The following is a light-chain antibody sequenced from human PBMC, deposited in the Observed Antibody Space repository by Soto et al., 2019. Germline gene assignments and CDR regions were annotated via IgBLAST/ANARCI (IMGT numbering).Light chain of an antibody. V-gene: IGLV2-14*02. J-gene: IGLJ2*01. CDR3: QLWDSNSDHVV. Sequence: QSALTQPASVSGSPGQSITISCTGTSSDVGSYNLVSWYQHHPGKAPKLMIYEGSKRPSGVSNRFSGSKSGNTASLTISRVEAGDEADYYCQLWDSNSDHVVFGGGTKLTVL. CDR1: SSDVGSYNL. CDR2: EGS.